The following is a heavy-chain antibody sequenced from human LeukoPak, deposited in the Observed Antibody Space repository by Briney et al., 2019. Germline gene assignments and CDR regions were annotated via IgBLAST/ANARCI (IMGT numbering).Heavy chain of an antibody. D-gene: IGHD6-19*01. CDR3: ARIAVAGVDAFDI. Sequence: SETLSLTCTVSGYSISSVYYWGWIRQPPGKGLEWIGSIYHSGSTYYNPSLKSRVTISVDTSKNQFSLKLSSVTAADTAVYYCARIAVAGVDAFDIWGQGTMVTVSS. CDR1: GYSISSVYY. V-gene: IGHV4-38-2*02. J-gene: IGHJ3*02. CDR2: IYHSGST.